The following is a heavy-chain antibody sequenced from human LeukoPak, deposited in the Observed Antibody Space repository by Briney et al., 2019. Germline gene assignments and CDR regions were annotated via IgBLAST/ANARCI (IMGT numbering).Heavy chain of an antibody. Sequence: NPGGSLRLSCAASGFTFSSHSMNWVRQAPGKGLEWISSISGSSSDIYYADSVKGRFTISRDNAKNSLYLRMNNLRVEDTAVYYCERDDFGAYNYYYYGTDVWGQGTTVTVSS. CDR2: ISGSSSDI. J-gene: IGHJ6*02. CDR3: ERDDFGAYNYYYYGTDV. D-gene: IGHD4-17*01. V-gene: IGHV3-21*01. CDR1: GFTFSSHS.